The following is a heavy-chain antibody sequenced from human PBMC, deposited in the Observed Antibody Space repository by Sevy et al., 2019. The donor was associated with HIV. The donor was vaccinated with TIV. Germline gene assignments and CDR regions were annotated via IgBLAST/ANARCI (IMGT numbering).Heavy chain of an antibody. V-gene: IGHV3-30*19. J-gene: IGHJ4*02. CDR1: GFDFSNYV. CDR2: TLHDESDK. CDR3: ARDPDGSGHKFDY. Sequence: GGSLRLSRAASGFDFSNYVMHWVRQTPGKGLEWVAVTLHDESDKFYADSVKGRFTIFRDNSKNTLFLQMNSLTVEDTAVYYCARDPDGSGHKFDYWGQGTLVTVSS. D-gene: IGHD2-15*01.